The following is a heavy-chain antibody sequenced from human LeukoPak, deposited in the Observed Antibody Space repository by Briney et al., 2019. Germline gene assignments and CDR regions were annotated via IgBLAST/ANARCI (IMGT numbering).Heavy chain of an antibody. CDR1: GFTFSSYT. D-gene: IGHD1-14*01. CDR2: ISRSNIYK. V-gene: IGHV3-21*01. Sequence: GGSLRLSCAASGFTFSSYTMNWVRLAPGKGLEWVSSISRSNIYKYYADSVKGRFTISRDNAKNSLYLQMNSLRAEDTAVYYCARITAVYYYYYMDVWGKGTTVTVSS. CDR3: ARITAVYYYYYMDV. J-gene: IGHJ6*03.